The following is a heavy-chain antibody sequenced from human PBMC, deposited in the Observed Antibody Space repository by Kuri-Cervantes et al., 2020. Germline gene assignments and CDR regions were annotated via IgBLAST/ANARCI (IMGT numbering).Heavy chain of an antibody. CDR1: RFTFSSYS. CDR3: ARGFRSRRSWPLGYYYGMDV. Sequence: GGSLRLSCAASRFTFSSYSMNWVRQAPGKGLEWVSSISSSSSYIYYADSVKGRFTISRDNAENSLYLQMDSLRAEDTAVYYCARGFRSRRSWPLGYYYGMDVWGQGTTVTVSS. J-gene: IGHJ6*02. D-gene: IGHD1-14*01. CDR2: ISSSSSYI. V-gene: IGHV3-21*01.